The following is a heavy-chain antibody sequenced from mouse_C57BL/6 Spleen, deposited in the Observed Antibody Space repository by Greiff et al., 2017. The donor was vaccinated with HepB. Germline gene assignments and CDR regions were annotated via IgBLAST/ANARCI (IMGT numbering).Heavy chain of an antibody. CDR2: ISDGGSYT. CDR1: GFTFSSYA. D-gene: IGHD2-3*01. J-gene: IGHJ4*01. CDR3: ARERLLYAMDY. V-gene: IGHV5-4*01. Sequence: EVKVEESGGGLVKPGGSLKLSCAASGFTFSSYAMSWVRQTPEKRLEWVATISDGGSYTYYPDNVKGRFTISRDNAKNNLYLQLSHLKSEDTAMYYCARERLLYAMDYWGQGTSVTVSS.